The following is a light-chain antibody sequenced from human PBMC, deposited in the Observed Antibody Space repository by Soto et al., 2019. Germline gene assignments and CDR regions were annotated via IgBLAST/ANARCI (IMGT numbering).Light chain of an antibody. V-gene: IGKV1-5*03. CDR3: QHYNSYSEA. CDR2: KAS. CDR1: QTISSW. Sequence: DIPMTQSHSTLSGSVGDRVTITCRASQTISSWLAWYQQKPGKAPKLLIYKASTLKSGVPSRFSGSGSGTECTLTISSLQPDDFSTYYCQHYNSYSEAFGQGTKVDIK. J-gene: IGKJ1*01.